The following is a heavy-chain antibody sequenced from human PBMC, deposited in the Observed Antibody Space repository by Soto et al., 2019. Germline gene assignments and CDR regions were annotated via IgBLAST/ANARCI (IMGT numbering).Heavy chain of an antibody. CDR1: GGSISGNSYY. D-gene: IGHD3-10*01. CDR3: ARRPRVWFGELGVDYYYGMDV. V-gene: IGHV4-39*01. Sequence: PSETLSLTCTVSGGSISGNSYYWAWIRQPPGKGLEWIGNIYYRGSTYYNPSLKSRATISVDTSKNQFSLKLSSVTAADTAVYYCARRPRVWFGELGVDYYYGMDVWGQGTTVTVSS. CDR2: IYYRGST. J-gene: IGHJ6*02.